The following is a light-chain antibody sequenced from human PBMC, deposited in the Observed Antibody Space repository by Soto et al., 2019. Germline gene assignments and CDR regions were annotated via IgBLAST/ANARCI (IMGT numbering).Light chain of an antibody. V-gene: IGKV1-5*03. Sequence: DIQMTQSPSTLSASVGDRVTITCRASQSINHYLAWYQQKPGKAPKLLIYKASTLESGVPSRFSGSGSGTEFTLSISSLQPDDIVTYYCQQYESFPRAFGQGTKVEIK. J-gene: IGKJ1*01. CDR1: QSINHY. CDR2: KAS. CDR3: QQYESFPRA.